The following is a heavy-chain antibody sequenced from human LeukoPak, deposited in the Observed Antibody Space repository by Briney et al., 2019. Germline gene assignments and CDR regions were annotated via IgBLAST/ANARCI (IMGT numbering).Heavy chain of an antibody. CDR2: IRSKANSYAT. CDR1: GFTFSGSA. V-gene: IGHV3-73*01. J-gene: IGHJ4*02. Sequence: GGSLRLSCAASGFTFSGSAMHWVRQASGKGLEWVGRIRSKANSYATAYAPSVKGRFTISRDDSKNTASLQMNSLKTEDTAVYYCTSGISSSTNSDYWGQGTLVTVSS. CDR3: TSGISSSTNSDY. D-gene: IGHD6-13*01.